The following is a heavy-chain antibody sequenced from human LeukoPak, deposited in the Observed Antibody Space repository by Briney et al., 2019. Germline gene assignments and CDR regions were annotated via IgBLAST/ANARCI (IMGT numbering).Heavy chain of an antibody. CDR3: AREVVAGLRGDFDY. CDR1: GDSVPSNSAA. CDR2: TYYRSKWYN. V-gene: IGHV6-1*01. Sequence: SQTLSLTCAISGDSVPSNSAAWNWIRQSPSRGLEWLGRTYYRSKWYNDYAVSVKSRITINPDTSKSQFSLQLNSVTPEDTAVYYCAREVVAGLRGDFDYWGQGTLVTVSS. J-gene: IGHJ4*02. D-gene: IGHD6-19*01.